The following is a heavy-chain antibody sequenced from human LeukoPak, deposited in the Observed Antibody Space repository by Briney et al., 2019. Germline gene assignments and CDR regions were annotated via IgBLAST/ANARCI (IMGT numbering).Heavy chain of an antibody. CDR3: ARGGRGRNWFDP. D-gene: IGHD3-10*01. V-gene: IGHV4-61*01. Sequence: KPSETLSLTCTVSGGSVSSGNYYWSWIRQSPGKGLEWIGYIFYSGSTNYNPSLKSRVTISEDTSKNQFSLKLTSVTAADTAVYYCARGGRGRNWFDPWGQGTLVTVSS. CDR1: GGSVSSGNYY. CDR2: IFYSGST. J-gene: IGHJ5*02.